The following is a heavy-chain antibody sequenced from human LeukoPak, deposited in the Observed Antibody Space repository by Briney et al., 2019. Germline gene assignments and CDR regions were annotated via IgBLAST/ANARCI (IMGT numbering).Heavy chain of an antibody. CDR1: GGSFGGYY. CDR3: ARGPLRYCSSTSCYASGWYNY. V-gene: IGHV4-34*01. CDR2: INHSGST. J-gene: IGHJ4*02. Sequence: SETLSLTCAVYGGSFGGYYWSWIRQPPGKGLEWIGEINHSGSTNYNPSLKSRVTISVDTSKNQFSLKLSSVTAADTAVYYCARGPLRYCSSTSCYASGWYNYWGQGTLVTVSS. D-gene: IGHD2-2*01.